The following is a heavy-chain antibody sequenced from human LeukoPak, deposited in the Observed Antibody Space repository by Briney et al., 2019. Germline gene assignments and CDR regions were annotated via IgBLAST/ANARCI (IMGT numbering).Heavy chain of an antibody. CDR3: ARDVDSSGWLSSD. D-gene: IGHD6-19*01. CDR1: GFTFSSYA. V-gene: IGHV3-30-3*01. CDR2: ISYDGSNK. Sequence: GGSLRLSRAASGFTFSSYAMHWVRQAPGKGLEWVAVISYDGSNKYYADSVKGRFTISRDNSKNTLYLQMNSLRAEDTAVYYCARDVDSSGWLSSDWGQGTLVTVSS. J-gene: IGHJ4*02.